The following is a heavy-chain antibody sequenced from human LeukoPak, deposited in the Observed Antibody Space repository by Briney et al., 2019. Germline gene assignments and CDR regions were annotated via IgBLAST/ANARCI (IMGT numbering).Heavy chain of an antibody. CDR1: GYTFTGYY. D-gene: IGHD6-19*01. V-gene: IGHV1-2*02. CDR2: INPNSGGT. J-gene: IGHJ3*02. Sequence: ASVKVSCKASGYTFTGYYMHWVRQAPGQGVEWMGWINPNSGGTNYAQKFQGRVTMTRDTSISTAYMELRRLRSDDTAVYYCSRDPRGYSSGWYSGAFDIWGQGTMVTVSS. CDR3: SRDPRGYSSGWYSGAFDI.